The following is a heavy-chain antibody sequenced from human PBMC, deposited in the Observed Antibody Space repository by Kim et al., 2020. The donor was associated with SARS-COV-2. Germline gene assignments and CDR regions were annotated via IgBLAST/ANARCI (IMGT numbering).Heavy chain of an antibody. Sequence: GGSLTLSCAASGLSFSDSYMNWVRQAPGKGLEWLSFISTRGESIFYADSVEGRFTISRDNAKNSLYLQMNYLRDEDTAVYYCARSGNGYNAFGIWGQG. CDR1: GLSFSDSY. CDR2: ISTRGESI. D-gene: IGHD5-12*01. J-gene: IGHJ4*02. V-gene: IGHV3-11*01. CDR3: ARSGNGYNAFGI.